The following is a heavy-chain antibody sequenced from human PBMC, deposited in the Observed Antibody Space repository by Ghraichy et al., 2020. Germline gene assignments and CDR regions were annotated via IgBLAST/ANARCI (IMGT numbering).Heavy chain of an antibody. CDR1: GFTFSSYS. CDR2: ISSSSRNR. CDR3: ARASTVVRFFYYAGLDV. V-gene: IGHV3-48*02. Sequence: GGSLRLSCVGSGFTFSSYSMNWVRQSPGKGLEWVSHISSSSRNRFYADSVKGRFTISRDNAHNSLYLQMNSLRDEDTAVYYCARASTVVRFFYYAGLDVWGQGTTVTVSS. D-gene: IGHD4-23*01. J-gene: IGHJ6*02.